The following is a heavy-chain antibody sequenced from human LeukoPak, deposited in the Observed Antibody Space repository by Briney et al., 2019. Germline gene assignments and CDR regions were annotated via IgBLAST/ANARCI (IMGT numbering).Heavy chain of an antibody. D-gene: IGHD3-10*01. J-gene: IGHJ4*02. CDR2: ISYDGSNK. Sequence: PGRSLRLSCAASGFTFSSYGMHWVRQAPGKGLEWVAVISYDGSNKYYADSVKGRFTISRDNSKNTLYLQMNSLRAEDTAVYYCXXDRITMVRGVIREIDYWGQGTLVTVSS. CDR3: XXDRITMVRGVIREIDY. CDR1: GFTFSSYG. V-gene: IGHV3-30*03.